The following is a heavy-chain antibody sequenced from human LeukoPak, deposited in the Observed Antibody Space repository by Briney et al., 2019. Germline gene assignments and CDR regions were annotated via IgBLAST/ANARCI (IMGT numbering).Heavy chain of an antibody. CDR3: ASAFGVVSAFDI. Sequence: GGSLRLSCAASGFTFSSYSMNWVRQAPGKGLEWVSSISSSSSYIYYADSVKGRFTISRDNAKNSLYLQMNSLRAEDTAVYYCASAFGVVSAFDIWSQGTMVTVSS. CDR2: ISSSSSYI. D-gene: IGHD3-3*01. J-gene: IGHJ3*02. CDR1: GFTFSSYS. V-gene: IGHV3-21*01.